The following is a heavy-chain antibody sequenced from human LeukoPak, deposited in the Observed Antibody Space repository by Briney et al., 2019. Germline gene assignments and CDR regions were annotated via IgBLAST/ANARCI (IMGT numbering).Heavy chain of an antibody. CDR3: AKGVHQLVYYYGMDV. CDR1: GFTFSSYA. Sequence: GGSLRLSCAASGFTFSSYAMSWVREAPGKGLEWVSASGGGAGSTYYADSVKGRFTISRDNSKNTLYLQMNSLRAEDTAVYYCAKGVHQLVYYYGMDVWGQGTTVTVSS. D-gene: IGHD4/OR15-4a*01. J-gene: IGHJ6*02. V-gene: IGHV3-23*01. CDR2: SGGGAGST.